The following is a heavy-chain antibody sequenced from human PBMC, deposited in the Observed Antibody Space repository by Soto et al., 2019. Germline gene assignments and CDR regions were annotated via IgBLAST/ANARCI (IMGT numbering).Heavy chain of an antibody. D-gene: IGHD6-13*01. V-gene: IGHV1-69*13. CDR3: ARDSIAAAGTDY. Sequence: SEKVSCKASGGTFSSYTIAWVRQAPGQGLEWMGEIIPLFGTTNYVEKFQGRPTITADASTSTAYMELSSLRSEDTAMYYCARDSIAAAGTDYWGQGTLVTVSS. CDR1: GGTFSSYT. J-gene: IGHJ4*02. CDR2: IIPLFGTT.